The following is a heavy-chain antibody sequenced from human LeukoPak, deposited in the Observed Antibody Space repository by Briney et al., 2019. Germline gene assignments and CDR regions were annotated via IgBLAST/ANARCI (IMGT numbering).Heavy chain of an antibody. J-gene: IGHJ4*02. CDR1: GFTVSSNY. CDR2: IYSGGST. CDR3: VGRPYRIVSVY. V-gene: IGHV3-53*04. Sequence: TGGSLRLSCAASGFTVSSNYMSWVRQAPGKGLEWVSVIYSGGSTYYADSVKSRFTISRHNSKNTLYLQMNTLRAEDTAVYYCVGRPYRIVSVYWGQGTLVAVSS. D-gene: IGHD1-26*01.